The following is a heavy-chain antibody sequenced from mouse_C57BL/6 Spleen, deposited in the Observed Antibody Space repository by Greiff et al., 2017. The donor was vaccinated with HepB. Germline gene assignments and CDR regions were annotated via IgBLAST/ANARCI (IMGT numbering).Heavy chain of an antibody. CDR3: ARTAQATDAMDY. V-gene: IGHV2-6*01. J-gene: IGHJ4*01. D-gene: IGHD3-2*02. CDR2: IWGVGST. CDR1: GFSLTSYG. Sequence: QVQLQQSGPGLVAPSQSLSITCTVSGFSLTSYGVDWVRQSPGKGLEWLGVIWGVGSTNYNSALKSRLSISKDNSKSQVFLKMNSLQTDDTAMYYCARTAQATDAMDYWGQGTSVTVSS.